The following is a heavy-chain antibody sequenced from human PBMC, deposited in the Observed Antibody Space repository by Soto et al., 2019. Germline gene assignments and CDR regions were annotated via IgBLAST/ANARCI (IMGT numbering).Heavy chain of an antibody. CDR1: GFTFSNAW. CDR2: IKSKTDGGTT. Sequence: EVQLVESGGGLVKPAGSLRLSCAASGFTFSNAWMSWVRQAPGKGLEWVGRIKSKTDGGTTDYAAPVKGRFTISRDDSKNTLYLQMNSLKTEDTAVYYCTTAPYYSHRDWFDPWGQGTLVTVSS. V-gene: IGHV3-15*01. CDR3: TTAPYYSHRDWFDP. J-gene: IGHJ5*02. D-gene: IGHD1-26*01.